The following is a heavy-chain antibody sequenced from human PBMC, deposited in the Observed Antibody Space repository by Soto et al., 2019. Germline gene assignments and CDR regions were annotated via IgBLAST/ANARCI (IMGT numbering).Heavy chain of an antibody. D-gene: IGHD3-16*01. CDR2: MNPNSGNT. CDR1: GYTFTSYD. J-gene: IGHJ6*02. V-gene: IGHV1-8*01. CDR3: ARGGDPYDCWCGIEYGMDV. Sequence: QVQLVQSGAEVKKPGASVKVSCKASGYTFTSYDINWVRQATGQGLEWMGWMNPNSGNTGYAQKFQGRVTMTRNTPRITAYMELRSLKSEDTAVYYCARGGDPYDCWCGIEYGMDVWGQGTTVTVSS.